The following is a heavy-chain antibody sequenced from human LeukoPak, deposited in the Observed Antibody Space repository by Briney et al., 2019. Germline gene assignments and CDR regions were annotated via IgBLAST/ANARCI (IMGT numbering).Heavy chain of an antibody. J-gene: IGHJ4*02. CDR3: GGIAVAGTGKFDY. Sequence: GGSLRLSCAASGFTFSSYSMSWVRQAPGKGLEWVSSISSSSSYIYYADSVKGRFTISRDNAKNSLYLQMNSLRTEDTALYYCGGIAVAGTGKFDYWGQGTLVTVSS. D-gene: IGHD6-19*01. CDR1: GFTFSSYS. V-gene: IGHV3-21*04. CDR2: ISSSSSYI.